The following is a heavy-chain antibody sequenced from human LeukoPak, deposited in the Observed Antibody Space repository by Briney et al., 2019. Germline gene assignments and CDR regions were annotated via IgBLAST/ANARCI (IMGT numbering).Heavy chain of an antibody. CDR3: ARGYSYGSPHGGFDY. V-gene: IGHV3-30-3*01. CDR2: ISYDGSNK. D-gene: IGHD5-18*01. Sequence: GGSLRLSCAASGFTFSSYWMHWVRQAPGKGLEWVAVISYDGSNKYYADSVKGRFTISRDNSKNTLYLQMNSLRAEDTAVYYCARGYSYGSPHGGFDYWGQGTLVTVSS. CDR1: GFTFSSYW. J-gene: IGHJ4*02.